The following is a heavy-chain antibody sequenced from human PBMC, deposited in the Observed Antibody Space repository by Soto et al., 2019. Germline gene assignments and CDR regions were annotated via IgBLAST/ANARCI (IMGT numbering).Heavy chain of an antibody. Sequence: SVKVSCKASGGTFSSYAISRVRQAPGQGLEWMGGIIPIFGTANYAQKFQGRVTITADESTSTAYMELSSLRSEDTAVYYCARGILHDYGGPNWFDPWGQGTLVTVSS. CDR1: GGTFSSYA. V-gene: IGHV1-69*13. CDR3: ARGILHDYGGPNWFDP. CDR2: IIPIFGTA. J-gene: IGHJ5*02. D-gene: IGHD4-17*01.